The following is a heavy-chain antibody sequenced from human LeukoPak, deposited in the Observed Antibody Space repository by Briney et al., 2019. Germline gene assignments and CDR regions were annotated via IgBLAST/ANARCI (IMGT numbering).Heavy chain of an antibody. CDR1: GYSFTSYW. D-gene: IGHD3-22*01. Sequence: GESLKISCKGSGYSFTSYWLGWVRQMPGKGLEWMGIIYPGDSDTRYSPSFQGQVTISADKSISTAYLQWSSLKASDTAMYYCARLRDYYDSSGYGNWFDPWGQGTLVTVSS. CDR2: IYPGDSDT. V-gene: IGHV5-51*01. CDR3: ARLRDYYDSSGYGNWFDP. J-gene: IGHJ5*02.